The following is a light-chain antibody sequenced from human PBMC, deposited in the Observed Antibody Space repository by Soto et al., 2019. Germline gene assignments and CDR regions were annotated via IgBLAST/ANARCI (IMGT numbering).Light chain of an antibody. Sequence: EIVLTQSPGTLYVSPGERATLSCRSSQTISSQYLAWYQQKHGQAPSLLIYGTSSRATGTPDRFSGSGSGTDFTLTISRLEPEDSAIYYCQQYGSWTFGQGTKVEIK. J-gene: IGKJ1*01. V-gene: IGKV3-20*01. CDR3: QQYGSWT. CDR1: QTISSQY. CDR2: GTS.